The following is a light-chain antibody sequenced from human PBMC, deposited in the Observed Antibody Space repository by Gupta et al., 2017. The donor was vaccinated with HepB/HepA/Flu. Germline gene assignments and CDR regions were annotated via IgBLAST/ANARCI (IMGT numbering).Light chain of an antibody. J-gene: IGLJ2*01. CDR3: AAGDDSRSGVV. V-gene: IGLV1-47*01. Sequence: QSVLTQPPSASGTPGQRVTISCSGSSSNIGSNYVYWYQQLPGTAPKLLIYRNNQRPSGVPDRFSGSKSGTSASLAISGLRAEDEADYYCAAGDDSRSGVVFGGGTKLTVL. CDR2: RNN. CDR1: SSNIGSNY.